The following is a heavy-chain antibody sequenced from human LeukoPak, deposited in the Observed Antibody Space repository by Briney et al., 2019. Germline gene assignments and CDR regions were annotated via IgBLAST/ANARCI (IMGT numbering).Heavy chain of an antibody. CDR3: ASLHQVRGVTVFDY. V-gene: IGHV4-34*01. CDR2: IDDSGST. CDR1: GGSFSRYF. J-gene: IGHJ4*02. D-gene: IGHD3-10*01. Sequence: PSETLSLTCVVYGGSFSRYFWSWIRQPPGKGLEWIGEIDDSGSTNYNPSLKSRGTISVDRSKSQISLKLTSVTAADTAVYYCASLHQVRGVTVFDYWGPGNLVTVSS.